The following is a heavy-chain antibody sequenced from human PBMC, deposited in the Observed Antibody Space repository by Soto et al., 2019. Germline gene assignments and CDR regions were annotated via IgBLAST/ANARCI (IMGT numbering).Heavy chain of an antibody. CDR2: IYYSGST. D-gene: IGHD6-13*01. CDR3: ARRYSSAFDI. V-gene: IGHV4-59*08. J-gene: IGHJ3*02. Sequence: SETLSLTCTISGPSISSYYLSWIRQPPGKGLEWIGYIYYSGSTNYNPSLKSRVTISVDTSKNQFSLKLSSVTAADTAVYYCARRYSSAFDIWGQGTMVTVSS. CDR1: GPSISSYY.